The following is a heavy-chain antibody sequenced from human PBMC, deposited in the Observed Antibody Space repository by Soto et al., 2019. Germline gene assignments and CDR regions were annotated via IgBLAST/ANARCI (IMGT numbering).Heavy chain of an antibody. D-gene: IGHD3-22*01. CDR1: GGSISSSSYY. CDR2: IYYSGST. CDR3: ASGPNYYDSSGYPFDY. J-gene: IGHJ4*02. Sequence: SETLSLTCTVSGGSISSSSYYWGWIRQPPGKGLEWIGSIYYSGSTYYNPSLKSRVTISVDTSKNQFSLKLSSVTAADTAVYYCASGPNYYDSSGYPFDYWGQGTLVTVSS. V-gene: IGHV4-39*07.